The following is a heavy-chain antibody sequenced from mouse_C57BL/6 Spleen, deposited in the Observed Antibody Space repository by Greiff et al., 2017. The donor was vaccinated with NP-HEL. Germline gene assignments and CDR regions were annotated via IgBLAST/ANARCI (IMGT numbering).Heavy chain of an antibody. CDR3: ARPGLYYGSSSFAY. J-gene: IGHJ3*01. D-gene: IGHD1-1*01. CDR2: IYPGDGDT. V-gene: IGHV1-80*01. CDR1: GYAFSSYW. Sequence: QVQLQQSGAELVKPGASVKISCKASGYAFSSYWMNWVKQRPGKGLEWIGQIYPGDGDTNYNGKFKGKATLTADKSSSTAYMQLSSLTSEDSAVYYCARPGLYYGSSSFAYWGQGTLVTVSA.